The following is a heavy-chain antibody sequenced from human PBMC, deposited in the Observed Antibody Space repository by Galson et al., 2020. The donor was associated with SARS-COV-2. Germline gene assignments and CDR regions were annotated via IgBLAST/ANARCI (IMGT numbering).Heavy chain of an antibody. Sequence: KMSGPTLVKPPQTLTLTCTFSGFSLSTSGVGVGWIRQPPGKALEWLALIYWDDDKRYSPSLKSRLTITKDTSKNQVVLTMTNMDPVDTATYYCAHTKDSVVVPAAINWAAFDIGGQGTMVTVSS. D-gene: IGHD2-2*01. J-gene: IGHJ3*02. CDR1: GFSLSTSGVG. V-gene: IGHV2-5*02. CDR3: AHTKDSVVVPAAINWAAFDI. CDR2: IYWDDDK.